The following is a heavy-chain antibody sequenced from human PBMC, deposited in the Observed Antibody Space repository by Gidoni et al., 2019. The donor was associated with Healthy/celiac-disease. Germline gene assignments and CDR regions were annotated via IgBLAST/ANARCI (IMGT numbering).Heavy chain of an antibody. CDR2: IAYDGSNK. V-gene: IGHV3-30*18. Sequence: QVQLVESGGGVVQPGRSLRLYCASSGFTFSSYGMHWVRQAPGKGLEWVAVIAYDGSNKYYADSVKGRFNISRDNSKNTLYLQMNSLRAEDTAVYYCAKDGGVVVVTAHCDIWGQGTMVTVSS. CDR1: GFTFSSYG. J-gene: IGHJ3*02. CDR3: AKDGGVVVVTAHCDI. D-gene: IGHD2-21*02.